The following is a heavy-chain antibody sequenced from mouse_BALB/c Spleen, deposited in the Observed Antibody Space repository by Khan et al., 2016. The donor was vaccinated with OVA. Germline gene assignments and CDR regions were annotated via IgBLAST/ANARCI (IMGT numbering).Heavy chain of an antibody. CDR3: TRDRIDY. Sequence: QVQLQQSGAELAKPGASVKMSCKTSGYTFTTYWMHWVKQRPGQGLEWIGYINPTSGHTDYNEKFKDKATLSADKSSSTAYMQLSSLTSEDSAVYYCTRDRIDYWGHGTTLTVSS. CDR1: GYTFTTYW. J-gene: IGHJ2*01. V-gene: IGHV1-7*01. CDR2: INPTSGHT.